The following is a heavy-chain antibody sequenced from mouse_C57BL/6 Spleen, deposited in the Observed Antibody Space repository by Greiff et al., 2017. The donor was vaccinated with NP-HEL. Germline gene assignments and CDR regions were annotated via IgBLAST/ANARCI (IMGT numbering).Heavy chain of an antibody. CDR1: GFTFNTYA. J-gene: IGHJ4*01. V-gene: IGHV10-3*01. Sequence: EVQLVESGGGLVQPKGSLKLSCAASGFTFNTYAMHWVRQAPGKGLEWVARIRSKSSNYATYYADSVKDRFTISRDDSQSMLYLQMNNLKTEDTARYYCVREEGWGWTAQDRCAMDYWGQGTSVTVSS. CDR2: IRSKSSNYAT. CDR3: VREEGWGWTAQDRCAMDY. D-gene: IGHD3-2*02.